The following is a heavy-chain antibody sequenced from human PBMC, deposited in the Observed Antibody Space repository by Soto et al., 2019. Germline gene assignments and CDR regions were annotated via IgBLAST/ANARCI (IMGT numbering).Heavy chain of an antibody. D-gene: IGHD6-19*01. V-gene: IGHV1-69*01. CDR1: GGTFSSYA. J-gene: IGHJ6*02. Sequence: QVQLVQSGAEVKKPGSSVKVSCKASGGTFSSYAISWVRQAPGQGLEWMGGIIPIFGTANYAQKFQGRVTITADESTSRAYRELISISFEDTASDYSARVNRRGEWLVEGDDYGMGVWGQGTTVTVS. CDR2: IIPIFGTA. CDR3: ARVNRRGEWLVEGDDYGMGV.